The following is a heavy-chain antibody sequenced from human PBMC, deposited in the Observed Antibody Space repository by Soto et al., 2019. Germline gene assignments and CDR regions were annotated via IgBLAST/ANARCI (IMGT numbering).Heavy chain of an antibody. J-gene: IGHJ4*02. CDR2: IYWDDDK. V-gene: IGHV2-5*02. CDR3: AHRGYCSGGTCYSHFDY. Sequence: QITLKESGPTLVKPTQTLTLTCTFSGFSLSTSGVGVGWIRQPPGKALEWLALIYWDDDKRYSPSLKSRLTIPKDTSKNQVVLTMTNMDPVDTATYYCAHRGYCSGGTCYSHFDYWGQGTLVTVSS. D-gene: IGHD2-15*01. CDR1: GFSLSTSGVG.